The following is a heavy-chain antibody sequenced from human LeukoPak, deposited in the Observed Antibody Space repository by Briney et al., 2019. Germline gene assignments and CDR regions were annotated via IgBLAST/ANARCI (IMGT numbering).Heavy chain of an antibody. CDR3: ARAGSSGVLDAFDI. CDR1: GYTFTSYD. J-gene: IGHJ3*02. V-gene: IGHV1-18*01. Sequence: ASVKVSCKASGYTFTSYDINWVRQATGQGLEWMGWISAYKGNTNYAQKLQGRVSMTTDTSTNTAYMELRSLRSDDTAVYYCARAGSSGVLDAFDIWGQGTMVTVSS. D-gene: IGHD6-19*01. CDR2: ISAYKGNT.